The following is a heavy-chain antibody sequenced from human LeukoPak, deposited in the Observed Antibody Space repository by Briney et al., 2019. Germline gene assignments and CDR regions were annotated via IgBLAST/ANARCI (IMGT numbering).Heavy chain of an antibody. CDR1: GFTFSSYS. Sequence: GGSLRLSCAASGFTFSSYSMNWVRQAPGKGLEWVSSISSSSSYIYCADSVKGRFTISRDNAKNSLYLQMNSLRAEDTAVYYCARDHRQWLVPGWFDPWGQGTLVTVSS. CDR2: ISSSSSYI. D-gene: IGHD6-19*01. V-gene: IGHV3-21*01. CDR3: ARDHRQWLVPGWFDP. J-gene: IGHJ5*02.